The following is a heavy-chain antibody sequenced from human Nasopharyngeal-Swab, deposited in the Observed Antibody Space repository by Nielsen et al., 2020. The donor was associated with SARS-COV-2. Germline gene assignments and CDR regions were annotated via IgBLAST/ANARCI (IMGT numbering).Heavy chain of an antibody. CDR2: IIPIFGTA. Sequence: WVRQAPGQGLEWMGGIIPIFGTANYAQKLQGRVTMTTDTSTSTAYMELRSLRSDDTAVYYCARDSRGAGAAAPPGYYYYGMDVWGQGTTVTVSS. J-gene: IGHJ6*02. V-gene: IGHV1-69*05. D-gene: IGHD6-13*01. CDR3: ARDSRGAGAAAPPGYYYYGMDV.